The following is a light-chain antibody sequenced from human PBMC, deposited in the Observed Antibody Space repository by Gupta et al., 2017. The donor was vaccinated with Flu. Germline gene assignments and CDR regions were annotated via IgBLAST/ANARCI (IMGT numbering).Light chain of an antibody. CDR1: QAINNN. J-gene: IGKJ3*01. CDR2: DAS. V-gene: IGKV1-33*01. Sequence: IQMTQSPSSLSAPVGDRVTITCQASQAINNNLNWYQQKAGKAPKLLLYDASNGETGVPTRFSGSGSGRNFVLTINNGQPQDVATYYCYHEANLGLTFGHGTKVDIK. CDR3: YHEANLGLT.